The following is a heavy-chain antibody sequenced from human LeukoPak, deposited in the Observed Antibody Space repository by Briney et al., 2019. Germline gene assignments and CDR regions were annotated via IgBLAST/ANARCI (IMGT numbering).Heavy chain of an antibody. Sequence: ASVRVSCKASGYTFTSYAMHWVRQAPGQRLEWMGWINAGNGNTKYSQKFQGRVTITRDTSASTAYMELSGLRSEDTAVYYCARFRYGSGNQDYGMDVWGKGTTVTVSS. J-gene: IGHJ6*04. CDR2: INAGNGNT. V-gene: IGHV1-3*01. D-gene: IGHD3-10*01. CDR1: GYTFTSYA. CDR3: ARFRYGSGNQDYGMDV.